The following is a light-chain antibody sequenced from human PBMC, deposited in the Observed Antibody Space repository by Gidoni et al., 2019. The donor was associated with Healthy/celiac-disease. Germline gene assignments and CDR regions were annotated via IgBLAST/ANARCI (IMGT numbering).Light chain of an antibody. Sequence: VLRQSPGTLALSPGESATLSCRARQSVSSSYLAWYQQKPGQAPRLLIYGESSRATGIPDRFSGSGSGTDFTLTISRLEPEDVAVYYCQQYGSTRFTFGPGTKVDIK. CDR2: GES. V-gene: IGKV3-20*01. CDR1: QSVSSSY. CDR3: QQYGSTRFT. J-gene: IGKJ3*01.